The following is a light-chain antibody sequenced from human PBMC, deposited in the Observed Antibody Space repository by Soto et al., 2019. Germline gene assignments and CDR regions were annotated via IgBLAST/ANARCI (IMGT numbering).Light chain of an antibody. CDR3: LCYITYPWT. Sequence: DLQMTQSPSTLSASVGDRVTITCRASQSCRNSLAWYQQKAGKAPTLLIYDASTLPSGVPSRFSGSGSGTEFSLTISSLQPEDFATYYCLCYITYPWTFGQGTKVDIK. J-gene: IGKJ1*01. CDR2: DAS. CDR1: QSCRNS. V-gene: IGKV1-5*01.